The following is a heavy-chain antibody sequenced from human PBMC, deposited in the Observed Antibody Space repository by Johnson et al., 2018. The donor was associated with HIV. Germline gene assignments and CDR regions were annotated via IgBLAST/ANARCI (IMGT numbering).Heavy chain of an antibody. CDR2: IRNDGSNK. CDR3: ASPGTVVTGLAFDI. Sequence: QVQLVESGGGVVQPGRSLRLSCAASGFTFSSYAMHWVRQAPGKGLEWVAVIRNDGSNKYYADSVKGRFTISRDNSKNTLYLQMNSLRAEDTAVYYCASPGTVVTGLAFDIWGQGTMVTVSS. J-gene: IGHJ3*02. CDR1: GFTFSSYA. D-gene: IGHD4-23*01. V-gene: IGHV3-30*04.